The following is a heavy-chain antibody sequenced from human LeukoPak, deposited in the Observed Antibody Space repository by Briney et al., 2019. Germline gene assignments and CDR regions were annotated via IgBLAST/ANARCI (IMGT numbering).Heavy chain of an antibody. CDR3: AREGWDIAAANSWFDP. CDR2: ISAYNGNT. D-gene: IGHD6-13*01. J-gene: IGHJ5*02. V-gene: IGHV1-18*04. CDR1: GYTFTGYG. Sequence: ASVKASCKASGYTFTGYGISWVRQAPGQGLKWMGWISAYNGNTNYAQKLQGRVTMTTDTSTSTAYMELRSLRSDDTAVYYCAREGWDIAAANSWFDPWGQGTLVTVSS.